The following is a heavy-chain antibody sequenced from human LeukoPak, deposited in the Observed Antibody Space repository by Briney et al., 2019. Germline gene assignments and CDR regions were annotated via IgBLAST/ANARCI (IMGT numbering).Heavy chain of an antibody. CDR1: GFNFSSYN. CDR3: ARDYGTHGEYFDY. V-gene: IGHV3-48*02. Sequence: GGSLRLSCAASGFNFSSYNMNWVRQAPGKGLEWLSYISSSRATIYYADSVKGRFTISRDNAENSLYLQMNSLRDEDTAVYYCARDYGTHGEYFDYWGQGTLVTVSS. CDR2: ISSSRATI. D-gene: IGHD3-10*01. J-gene: IGHJ4*02.